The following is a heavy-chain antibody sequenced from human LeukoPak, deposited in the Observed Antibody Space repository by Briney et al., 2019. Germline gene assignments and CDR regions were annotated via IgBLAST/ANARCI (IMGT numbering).Heavy chain of an antibody. CDR1: GYTFISYG. Sequence: GASVKVSCKASGYTFISYGINWVRQAPGQGLEWMGWISPHSGNTNDAQKLQGRVTMTTDTSTSTAYMEVRSLRSDDTAVYYCARAWIAVAGPGTSDYWGQGTLVMVSS. D-gene: IGHD6-19*01. J-gene: IGHJ4*02. V-gene: IGHV1-18*01. CDR3: ARAWIAVAGPGTSDY. CDR2: ISPHSGNT.